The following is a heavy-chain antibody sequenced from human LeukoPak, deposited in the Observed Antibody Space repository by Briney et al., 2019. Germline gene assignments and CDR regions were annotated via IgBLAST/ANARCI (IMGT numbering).Heavy chain of an antibody. Sequence: GGSLRLSCAASGFTFGSYAMHWVRQAPGKGLEWVAVISYDGSNKYYADSVKGRFTISRDNSKNTLYLQMNSLRAEDTAVYYCARAVDTAMVPWGQGTLVTVSS. J-gene: IGHJ5*02. CDR2: ISYDGSNK. CDR3: ARAVDTAMVP. CDR1: GFTFGSYA. V-gene: IGHV3-30*04. D-gene: IGHD5-18*01.